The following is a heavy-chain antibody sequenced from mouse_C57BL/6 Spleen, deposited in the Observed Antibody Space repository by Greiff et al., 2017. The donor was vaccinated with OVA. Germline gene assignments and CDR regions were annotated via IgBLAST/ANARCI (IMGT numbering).Heavy chain of an antibody. V-gene: IGHV1-59*01. J-gene: IGHJ1*03. Sequence: VQLKQPGAELVRPGTSVKLSCKASGYTFTSYWMHWVKQRPGQGLEWIGVIDPSDSYTNYNQKFKGKATLTVDTSSSTAYMQLSSLTSEDSAVYYCAREGGGYYAVWGTGTTVTVSS. CDR3: AREGGGYYAV. CDR2: IDPSDSYT. D-gene: IGHD1-1*02. CDR1: GYTFTSYW.